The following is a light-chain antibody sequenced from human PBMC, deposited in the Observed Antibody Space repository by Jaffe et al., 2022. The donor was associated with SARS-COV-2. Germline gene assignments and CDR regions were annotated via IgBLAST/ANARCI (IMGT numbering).Light chain of an antibody. Sequence: EIVLTQSPGTLSLSPGERATLSCRASQSVGSSYLAWYQHKPGQAPRLLIYGASSRATGIPDRFSGSGSGTDFTLTISRLEPEDFAVYHCQQYGSSSLTFGGGTTVEIK. CDR1: QSVGSSY. J-gene: IGKJ4*01. V-gene: IGKV3-20*01. CDR2: GAS. CDR3: QQYGSSSLT.